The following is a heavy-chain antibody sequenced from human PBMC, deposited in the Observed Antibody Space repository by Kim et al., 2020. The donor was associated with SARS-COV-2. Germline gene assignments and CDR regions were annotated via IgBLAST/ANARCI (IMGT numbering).Heavy chain of an antibody. J-gene: IGHJ4*02. CDR1: GYSFTSYW. D-gene: IGHD3-9*01. CDR3: ALRNYDILTGYYISWVFDN. CDR2: VYPGNSDS. Sequence: GESLKISCKGSGYSFTSYWIDWVRQMPGKGLEWVGSVYPGNSDSTYSPSLQGQVTISADKSISSAYVQWSSLKASDSGIYYCALRNYDILTGYYISWVFDNWGQGTLVTVSS. V-gene: IGHV5-51*01.